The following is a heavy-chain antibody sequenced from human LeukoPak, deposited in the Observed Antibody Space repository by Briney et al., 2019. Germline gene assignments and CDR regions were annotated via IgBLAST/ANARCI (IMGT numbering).Heavy chain of an antibody. J-gene: IGHJ5*02. D-gene: IGHD1-26*01. V-gene: IGHV4-34*01. CDR1: GGSSSGYY. CDR2: INHSGST. CDR3: ARKNPRTNIVGAVPRYWFDP. Sequence: KPSETMSLTCAVYGGSSSGYYWSWIRQHPGKGLEWIGEINHSGSTNYNPSLKSRVTISVDTSKNQFSLKLSSVTAADTAVYYCARKNPRTNIVGAVPRYWFDPWGQGTLVTVSS.